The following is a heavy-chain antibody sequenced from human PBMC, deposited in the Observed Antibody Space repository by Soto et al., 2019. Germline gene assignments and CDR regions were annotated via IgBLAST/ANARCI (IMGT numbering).Heavy chain of an antibody. CDR1: GFTFGDYA. J-gene: IGHJ6*02. CDR2: IRSKAYGGTT. CDR3: TRVSIEASYGMDV. D-gene: IGHD6-6*01. V-gene: IGHV3-49*04. Sequence: GGSLRLSCTASGFTFGDYAMSWVRQAPGKGLEWVGFIRSKAYGGTTEYAASVKGRFTISRGDSKSIAYLQMNSLKTEDTAVYYCTRVSIEASYGMDVRGQGTTVTVSS.